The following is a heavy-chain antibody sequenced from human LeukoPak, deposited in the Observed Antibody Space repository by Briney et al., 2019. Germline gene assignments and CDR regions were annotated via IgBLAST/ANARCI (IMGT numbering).Heavy chain of an antibody. Sequence: SETLSLTCTVSGGSISSYYWSWLRQPPGTGLEWIGYAFYSGSTHYNPSLKSRVTMSVDTSKNQFSLKLSSVTAADTAVYHCARVGLDTNYYFDFWGQGTLVTVSS. CDR3: ARVGLDTNYYFDF. D-gene: IGHD2-8*01. V-gene: IGHV4-59*01. CDR1: GGSISSYY. J-gene: IGHJ4*02. CDR2: AFYSGST.